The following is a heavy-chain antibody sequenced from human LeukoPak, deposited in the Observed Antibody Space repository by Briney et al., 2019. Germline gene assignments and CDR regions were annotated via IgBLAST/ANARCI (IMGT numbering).Heavy chain of an antibody. J-gene: IGHJ1*01. D-gene: IGHD3-22*01. Sequence: SETLSLTCAVYGGSFSGYYWSWIRQPPGKGLEWIGEINHSGSTNYNPSLKSRVTISVDTSKNQFSLKLSSVTAADTAVYYCARSSGYYSQYFQHWGQGTLVTVSS. CDR2: INHSGST. CDR1: GGSFSGYY. CDR3: ARSSGYYSQYFQH. V-gene: IGHV4-34*01.